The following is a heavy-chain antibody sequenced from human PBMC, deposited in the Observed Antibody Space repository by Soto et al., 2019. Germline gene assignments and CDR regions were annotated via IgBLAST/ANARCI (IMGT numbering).Heavy chain of an antibody. CDR3: TVLQKGYSVGSTCSSLRFDP. D-gene: IGHD2-15*01. CDR1: RSTFINAW. V-gene: IGHV3-15*01. Sequence: EVQLVESGGGLVTPGGSLRLSGAASRSTFINAWMAWVRQAPGKGLEWVAHIKSESDGGTTDYAAPVKGSFTISRDASKNSLFLQMNSRNTENTDVYYCTVLQKGYSVGSTCSSLRFDPWGQGTLVTVSS. J-gene: IGHJ5*02. CDR2: IKSESDGGTT.